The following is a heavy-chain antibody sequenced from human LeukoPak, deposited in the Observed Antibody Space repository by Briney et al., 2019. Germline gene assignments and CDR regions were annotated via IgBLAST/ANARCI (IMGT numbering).Heavy chain of an antibody. CDR2: INPNSGGT. CDR3: ARTRPSLICTNGVCYPGDFDY. D-gene: IGHD2-8*01. CDR1: GGTFSSYA. Sequence: GASVKVSCKASGGTFSSYAISWVRQAPGQGLEWMGWINPNSGGTNYAQKFQGRVTMTRDTSISTAYMELSRLRSDDTAVYYCARTRPSLICTNGVCYPGDFDYWGQGTLVTVSS. V-gene: IGHV1-2*02. J-gene: IGHJ4*02.